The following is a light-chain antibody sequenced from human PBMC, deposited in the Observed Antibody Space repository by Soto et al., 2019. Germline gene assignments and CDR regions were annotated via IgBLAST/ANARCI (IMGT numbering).Light chain of an antibody. CDR3: QQYDRARLT. V-gene: IGKV3-20*01. Sequence: EIFFTRSPATLSLARGQGGTGGCRPSKSVRRSYLSGYEQKPGKAPRLLVYGASSRATGIPDRFSGSGSGTDFALTISRLEPEDFAVYFCQQYDRARLTFGGGTKVDIK. CDR1: KSVRRSY. J-gene: IGKJ4*01. CDR2: GAS.